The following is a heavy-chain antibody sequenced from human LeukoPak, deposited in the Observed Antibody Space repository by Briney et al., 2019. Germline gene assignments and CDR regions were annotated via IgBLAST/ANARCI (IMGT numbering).Heavy chain of an antibody. CDR2: IYYSGST. J-gene: IGHJ4*02. D-gene: IGHD3-10*01. CDR3: AREIRGPYYYGSGSYYNGYFDY. V-gene: IGHV4-59*01. Sequence: SETLSLTCTVSGGSISSYYWSWIRQPPGKGLEWIGYIYYSGSTNYNPSLKSRVTISVDTSKNQFSLKLSSVTAADTAVYYCAREIRGPYYYGSGSYYNGYFDYWGQGTLVTVSS. CDR1: GGSISSYY.